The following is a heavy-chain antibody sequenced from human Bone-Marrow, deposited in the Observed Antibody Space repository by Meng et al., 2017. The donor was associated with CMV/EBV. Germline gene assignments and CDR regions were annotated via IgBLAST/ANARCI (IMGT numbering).Heavy chain of an antibody. Sequence: GSLRLSCTVSGGSISRHYWSWIRQPPGKGLEWIGSIYYSGSTYYNPSLKSRVTISVDTSKNQFSLKRSSVTAADTAVYDCARQTGSIVVVPAAFFDYWGQGTLITVSS. V-gene: IGHV4-59*05. D-gene: IGHD2-2*01. CDR1: GGSISRHY. CDR3: ARQTGSIVVVPAAFFDY. J-gene: IGHJ4*02. CDR2: IYYSGST.